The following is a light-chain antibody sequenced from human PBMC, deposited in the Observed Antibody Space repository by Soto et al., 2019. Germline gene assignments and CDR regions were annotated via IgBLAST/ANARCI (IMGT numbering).Light chain of an antibody. CDR2: DTS. CDR3: QQRSDWRWT. V-gene: IGKV3-11*01. Sequence: DIVMTQSPATLSVAPGERVTFSCRASQGVSRKLAWYQHKPGQAPRLLIYDTSKRAPGVPARFIGSGSGTAFTLTIDIVEPEDYAIYYCQQRSDWRWTFGQGTKVDIK. CDR1: QGVSRK. J-gene: IGKJ1*01.